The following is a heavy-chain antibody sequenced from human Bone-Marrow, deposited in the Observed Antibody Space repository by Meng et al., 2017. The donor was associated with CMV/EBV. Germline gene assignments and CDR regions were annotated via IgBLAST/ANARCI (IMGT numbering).Heavy chain of an antibody. J-gene: IGHJ4*02. CDR2: INPNSGGT. CDR3: ARALIRGVRIDY. Sequence: VSVKVSCKASGYTFTGYYMHWVRQAPGQGLEWMGWINPNSGGTNYAQKFQGRVTMTRDTSVSTAYMELSRLRSDDTAVYYCARALIRGVRIDYWGQGTLVTVSS. D-gene: IGHD3-10*01. CDR1: GYTFTGYY. V-gene: IGHV1-2*02.